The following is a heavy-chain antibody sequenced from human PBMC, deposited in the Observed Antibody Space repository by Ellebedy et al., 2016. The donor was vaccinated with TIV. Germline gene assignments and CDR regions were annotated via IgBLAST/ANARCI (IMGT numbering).Heavy chain of an antibody. CDR3: ARHRLRYFDWFES. Sequence: GESLKISCKGSGYSFPTYWISWVRQMPGQGLEWMGKIDPTDSYTNYSPSFQGHVTISVDRSIGTAYLQWGSLKASDTAMYYRARHRLRYFDWFESWGQGTLVTVSS. CDR1: GYSFPTYW. V-gene: IGHV5-10-1*01. CDR2: IDPTDSYT. D-gene: IGHD3-9*01. J-gene: IGHJ5*01.